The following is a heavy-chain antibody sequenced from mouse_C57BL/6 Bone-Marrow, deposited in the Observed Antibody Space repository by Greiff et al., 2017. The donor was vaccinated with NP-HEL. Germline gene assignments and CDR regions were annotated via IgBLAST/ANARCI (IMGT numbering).Heavy chain of an antibody. Sequence: VQLQQPGAELVKPGASVKMSCKASGYTFTSYWITWVKQRPGQGLEWIGDIYPGSGSTNYNEKFKSKATLTVGTSSSTAYMHLSSLTSEDSSVYYGASYYDGSSYAMDYWGQGTSVTVSS. CDR2: IYPGSGST. CDR1: GYTFTSYW. CDR3: ASYYDGSSYAMDY. D-gene: IGHD1-1*01. V-gene: IGHV1-55*01. J-gene: IGHJ4*01.